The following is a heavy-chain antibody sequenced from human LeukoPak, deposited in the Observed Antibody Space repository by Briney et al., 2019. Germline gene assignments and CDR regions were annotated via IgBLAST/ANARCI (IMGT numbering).Heavy chain of an antibody. J-gene: IGHJ5*02. V-gene: IGHV3-53*04. CDR1: GFTFSSYS. Sequence: PGGSLRLSCAASGFTFSSYSMNWVRQAPGKGLEWVSVIYSGGSTYYADSVKGRFTISRHNSKNTLYLQMNSLRAEDTAVYYCARGYEHHHWGQGTLVTVSS. D-gene: IGHD3-3*01. CDR2: IYSGGST. CDR3: ARGYEHHH.